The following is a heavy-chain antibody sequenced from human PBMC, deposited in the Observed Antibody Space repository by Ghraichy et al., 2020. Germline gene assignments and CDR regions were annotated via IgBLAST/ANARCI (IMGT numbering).Heavy chain of an antibody. J-gene: IGHJ1*01. V-gene: IGHV4-39*01. CDR1: GGSISSSSYY. D-gene: IGHD1-26*01. CDR2: IYYSGST. CDR3: ARVIVGATGVFQH. Sequence: SETLSLTCTVSGGSISSSSYYWGWIRQPPGKGLEWIGSIYYSGSTYYNPSLKSRVTISVDTSKNQFSLKLSSVTAADTAVYYCARVIVGATGVFQHWGQGTLVTVSS.